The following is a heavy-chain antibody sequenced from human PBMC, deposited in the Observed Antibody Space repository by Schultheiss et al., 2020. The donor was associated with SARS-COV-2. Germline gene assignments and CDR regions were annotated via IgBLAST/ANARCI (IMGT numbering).Heavy chain of an antibody. Sequence: SETLSLTCTVSGGSISSYYWSWIRQPPGKGLEWIGYIYNSGSTNNNPSLTSRVTISVDTSKNQFSLKLSSVTAADTAVYYCARGGVHPDYWGQGTLVTVSS. J-gene: IGHJ4*02. CDR2: IYNSGST. CDR3: ARGGVHPDY. CDR1: GGSISSYY. V-gene: IGHV4-59*01. D-gene: IGHD1-1*01.